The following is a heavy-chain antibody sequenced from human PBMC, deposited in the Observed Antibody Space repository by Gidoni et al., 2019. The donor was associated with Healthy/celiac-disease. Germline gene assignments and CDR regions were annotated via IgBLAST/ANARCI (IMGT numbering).Heavy chain of an antibody. D-gene: IGHD4-17*01. CDR1: GFTFSSYA. J-gene: IGHJ4*02. CDR3: AKETGDYGDYTSDFDY. V-gene: IGHV3-23*01. Sequence: EVQLLESGGGLVQPGGSLRLSCAASGFTFSSYAMSWVRQAPGKGLEWVSAISGSGGSTYYADSVKGRFTISRDNSKNTLYLQMNSLRAEDTAVYYCAKETGDYGDYTSDFDYWGQGTLVTVSS. CDR2: ISGSGGST.